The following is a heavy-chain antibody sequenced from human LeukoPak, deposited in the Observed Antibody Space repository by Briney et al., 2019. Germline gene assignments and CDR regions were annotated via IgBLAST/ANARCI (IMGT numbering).Heavy chain of an antibody. Sequence: GRSLRLSCAASGFSFSSYAMHWVRQAPGKGLEWVSVISYDGSNKYYADSVKGRFTISRDNSKNTLYLQMNSLRAEDTAVYYCARDRGYSSSSGNWFDPWGQGTLVTVSS. D-gene: IGHD6-6*01. J-gene: IGHJ5*02. CDR3: ARDRGYSSSSGNWFDP. V-gene: IGHV3-30-3*01. CDR1: GFSFSSYA. CDR2: ISYDGSNK.